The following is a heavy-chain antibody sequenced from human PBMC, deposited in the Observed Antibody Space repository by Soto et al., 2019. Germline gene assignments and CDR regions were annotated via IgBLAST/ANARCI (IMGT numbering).Heavy chain of an antibody. D-gene: IGHD2-2*01. CDR1: GFTFSNYW. CDR3: ATDLYQLPTMKYYYYGMDV. J-gene: IGHJ6*02. CDR2: IKEDGSEK. V-gene: IGHV3-7*03. Sequence: GGSLRLSCAASGFTFSNYWMSWVRQAPGKRLEWVANIKEDGSEKYYVDSVKGRFTISRDNAKNSLFLQMNSLRAEDTAVYYCATDLYQLPTMKYYYYGMDVWGQGTTVTVSS.